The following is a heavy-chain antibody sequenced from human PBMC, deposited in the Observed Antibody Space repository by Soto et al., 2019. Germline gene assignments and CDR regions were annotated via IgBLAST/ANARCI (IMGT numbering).Heavy chain of an antibody. CDR1: GFTFSSYA. CDR2: ISGNGGST. J-gene: IGHJ6*03. V-gene: IGHV3-23*01. CDR3: AKDGSLGGDRYYYYYYMDV. D-gene: IGHD2-21*02. Sequence: EVQLLESGGGLVQPGGSLRLSCAASGFTFSSYAMSWVRQAPGKGLEWVSAISGNGGSTYYADSVKGRFTISRDNSKNTLYLQMNSLRAEDTAVYYCAKDGSLGGDRYYYYYYMDVWGKGTTVTVSS.